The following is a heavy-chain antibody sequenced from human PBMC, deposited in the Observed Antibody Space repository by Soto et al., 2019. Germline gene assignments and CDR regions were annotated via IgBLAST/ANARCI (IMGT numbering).Heavy chain of an antibody. CDR1: GGTFSSYT. J-gene: IGHJ4*02. D-gene: IGHD6-13*01. CDR3: ARSSSWLKFDY. V-gene: IGHV1-69*02. Sequence: QVQLVQSGAEVKKPGSSVKVSCKASGGTFSSYTISWVRQAPGQGREWMGRIIPILGIANYAQKFQGRVTITADKSTSTAYIELSSLRSEDTAVYYCARSSSWLKFDYWGQGTLVTVSS. CDR2: IIPILGIA.